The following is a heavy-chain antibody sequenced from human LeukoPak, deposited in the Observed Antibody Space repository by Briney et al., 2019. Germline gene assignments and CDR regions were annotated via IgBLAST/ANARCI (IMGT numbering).Heavy chain of an antibody. CDR3: ASDASTYYYGSGSYLGAP. CDR2: IKQDGSEK. CDR1: GFTFSSYW. Sequence: GGSLRLSCAASGFTFSSYWMSWVRQAPGKGLEWVANIKQDGSEKYYVDSVKGRFTISRDNAKNSLYLQMNSLRAEDTAVYYCASDASTYYYGSGSYLGAPWGQGTLVTVSS. V-gene: IGHV3-7*01. D-gene: IGHD3-10*01. J-gene: IGHJ5*02.